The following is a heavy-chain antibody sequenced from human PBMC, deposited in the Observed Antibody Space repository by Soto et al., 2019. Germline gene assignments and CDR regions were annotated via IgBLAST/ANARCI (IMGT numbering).Heavy chain of an antibody. Sequence: SETLSLTCTVSGDSLSSGRYYWTWLRQPPGKGLEWIGYIYHVGTSKYNPSLNSRATISLDTSKGQFSLRLRSVTAADTAVYFCARESIVGDTKFEPWGPGTLVTVSS. D-gene: IGHD1-26*01. J-gene: IGHJ5*01. CDR2: IYHVGTS. CDR3: ARESIVGDTKFEP. V-gene: IGHV4-61*01. CDR1: GDSLSSGRYY.